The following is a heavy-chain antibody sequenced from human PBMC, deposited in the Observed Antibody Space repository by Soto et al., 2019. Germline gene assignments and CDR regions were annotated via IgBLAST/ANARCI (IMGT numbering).Heavy chain of an antibody. CDR3: AKVYSSAWYLGYYFEH. V-gene: IGHV3-23*01. CDR1: EFTFRNYA. CDR2: MSGSGDSA. D-gene: IGHD6-19*01. J-gene: IGHJ4*02. Sequence: GSRCPSCEASEFTFRNYARSWVRQAPGKGLEWASLMSGSGDSAFYAESVKGRFTISRDNSKSTLFLQMNSLRADDTAVYYCAKVYSSAWYLGYYFEHWGQGTLVTVSS.